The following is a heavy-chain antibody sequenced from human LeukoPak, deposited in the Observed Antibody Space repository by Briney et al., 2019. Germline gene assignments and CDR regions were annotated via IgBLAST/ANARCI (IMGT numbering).Heavy chain of an antibody. J-gene: IGHJ5*02. D-gene: IGHD2-2*01. CDR1: GYTLTELS. Sequence: ASVKVSCKVSGYTLTELSMHWVRQAPGKGLEWMGGFDPEDGETIYAQKFQGRVTMIEDTSTDTAYMELSSLRSEDTAVYYCATIVVVPATAMGFDPWGQGTLVTVSS. V-gene: IGHV1-24*01. CDR3: ATIVVVPATAMGFDP. CDR2: FDPEDGET.